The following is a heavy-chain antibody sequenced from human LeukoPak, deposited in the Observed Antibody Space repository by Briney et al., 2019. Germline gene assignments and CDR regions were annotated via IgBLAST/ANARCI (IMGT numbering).Heavy chain of an antibody. D-gene: IGHD3-22*01. Sequence: GASVKVSCKASGYTFTSYAMHWVRQAPGQRLEWMGWINAGNGNTKYSQEFQGRVTITRDTSASTAYMELSSLRSEDMAVYYCARSLYDSRRPHAFDIWGQGTMVTVSS. CDR1: GYTFTSYA. CDR3: ARSLYDSRRPHAFDI. CDR2: INAGNGNT. V-gene: IGHV1-3*03. J-gene: IGHJ3*02.